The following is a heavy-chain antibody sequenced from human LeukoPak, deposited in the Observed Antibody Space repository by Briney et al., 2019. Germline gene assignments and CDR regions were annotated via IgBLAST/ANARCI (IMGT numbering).Heavy chain of an antibody. CDR1: GFTFSSYA. CDR3: AKVVGATTRGYFDY. V-gene: IGHV3-23*01. CDR2: VSGSGGST. D-gene: IGHD1-26*01. Sequence: GGSLRLSCAASGFTFSSYAMSWVRQAPGKGLEWVSTVSGSGGSTYYADSVKGRFTISRDNSKNSLYLQMSSLRAEDTALYYCAKVVGATTRGYFDYWGQGTLVTVSS. J-gene: IGHJ4*02.